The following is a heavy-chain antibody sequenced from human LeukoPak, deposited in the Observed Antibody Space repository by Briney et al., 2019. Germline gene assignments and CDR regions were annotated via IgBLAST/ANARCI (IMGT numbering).Heavy chain of an antibody. D-gene: IGHD2-2*01. J-gene: IGHJ6*04. CDR1: GGSISSSSYY. CDR3: ATSPHCGSTSCYRV. V-gene: IGHV4-39*07. CDR2: IYYSGST. Sequence: KPSETLSLTCTVSGGSISSSSYYWGWIRQPPGKGLEWIGSIYYSGSTYYNPSLKSRVTISVDTSKNQVSLRLSSVTAADTAVYYCATSPHCGSTSCYRVWGKGTTVTVSS.